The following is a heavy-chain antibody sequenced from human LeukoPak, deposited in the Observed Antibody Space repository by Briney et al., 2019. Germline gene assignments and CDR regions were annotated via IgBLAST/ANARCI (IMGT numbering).Heavy chain of an antibody. CDR2: INSDGTET. J-gene: IGHJ6*03. V-gene: IGHV3-74*03. CDR1: SYMFSGYW. CDR3: AGGLRRYYYYMDV. Sequence: GGSLRLSCVGSSYMFSGYWMHWVRQVPGKELVWVARINSDGTETTYADSVKGRFTISRDNAKNSLYLQMNSLRAEDTAVYYCAGGLRRYYYYMDVWGKGTTVTVSS. D-gene: IGHD4-17*01.